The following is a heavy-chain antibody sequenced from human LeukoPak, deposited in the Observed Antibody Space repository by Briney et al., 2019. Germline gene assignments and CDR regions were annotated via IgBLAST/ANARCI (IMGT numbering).Heavy chain of an antibody. Sequence: GGSLRLSCAASGFTFSNFWMHWVRQTPGKGLVWVSRINRDGSSTNYVDSMKGRFTISRDNAKNTLYLQMNSLRDEDTAVYYCAKDGPEGKRVFDIWGQGTMVTVSS. D-gene: IGHD3/OR15-3a*01. CDR2: INRDGSST. CDR1: GFTFSNFW. J-gene: IGHJ3*02. V-gene: IGHV3-74*01. CDR3: AKDGPEGKRVFDI.